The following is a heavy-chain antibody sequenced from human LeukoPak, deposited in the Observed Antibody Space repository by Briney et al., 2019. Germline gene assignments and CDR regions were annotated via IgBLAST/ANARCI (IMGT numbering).Heavy chain of an antibody. CDR1: GYTFTSYY. V-gene: IGHV1-46*01. J-gene: IGHJ6*03. Sequence: ASVKVSCKATGYTFTSYYMHWVRQAPRQGLEWMGIINPSGGSTSYAQKFQGRVTMTRDMSTSTVYMELSSLKSEDTAVYYCARDRYCSGGSCGRSRGCYYMDVWGKGTTVTVSS. D-gene: IGHD2-15*01. CDR2: INPSGGST. CDR3: ARDRYCSGGSCGRSRGCYYMDV.